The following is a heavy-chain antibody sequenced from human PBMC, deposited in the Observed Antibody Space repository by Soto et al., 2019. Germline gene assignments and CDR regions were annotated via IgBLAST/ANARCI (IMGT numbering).Heavy chain of an antibody. J-gene: IGHJ4*02. CDR1: GFTFTNYA. CDR2: VSGSGGGT. V-gene: IGHV3-23*01. Sequence: GGSLRLPCAAAGFTFTNYAMPWVRQAPGKGLEWVSGVSGSGGGTYYADSVKGRLTMSRDNSKNTLYLQMHSRRAEDTAIYYCAKAVVVVAAAGWSFDYWGQGILVTVSS. D-gene: IGHD2-15*01. CDR3: AKAVVVVAAAGWSFDY.